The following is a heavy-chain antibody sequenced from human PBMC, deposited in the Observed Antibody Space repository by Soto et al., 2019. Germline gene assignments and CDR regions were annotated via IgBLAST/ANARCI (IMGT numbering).Heavy chain of an antibody. D-gene: IGHD1-1*01. Sequence: GGSLRLSCAASGFTFSSYSMTWVRQAPGKGLEWVSTISSSSAYIYYADSVKGRFSISRDNAKNSLYLQMNSLRAEDTAVYYCATDQLSLLNYDYWGQGTLVTVPQ. J-gene: IGHJ4*02. CDR3: ATDQLSLLNYDY. CDR2: ISSSSAYI. CDR1: GFTFSSYS. V-gene: IGHV3-21*01.